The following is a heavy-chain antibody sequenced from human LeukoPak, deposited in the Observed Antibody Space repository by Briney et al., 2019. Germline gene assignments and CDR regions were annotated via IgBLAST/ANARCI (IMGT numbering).Heavy chain of an antibody. CDR2: ISPSGDIT. CDR1: GFFFSSHG. Sequence: GGSLRLSCAASGFFFSSHGMNWVRQAPGKGLEWVSGISPSGDITYYADSVKGRFTISRDNSKNTLYLQMNSLRAEDTAVYYCAKGLLGDPGYWGQGTLVTVSS. D-gene: IGHD2-21*02. V-gene: IGHV3-23*01. CDR3: AKGLLGDPGY. J-gene: IGHJ4*02.